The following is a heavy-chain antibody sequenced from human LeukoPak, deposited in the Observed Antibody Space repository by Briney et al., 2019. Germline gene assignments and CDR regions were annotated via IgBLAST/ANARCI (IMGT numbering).Heavy chain of an antibody. V-gene: IGHV4-30-4*01. Sequence: PSQTLSLTCTVSGGSISSGDYYWSWIRQPPGKGLEWIGYIYYSGSTYYNPSLKSRVTISVDTSKNQFSLKLSSVTAADTAVYYCARDLGTTVTTIGAFDIWGQGTMVTVSS. J-gene: IGHJ3*02. CDR1: GGSISSGDYY. D-gene: IGHD4-11*01. CDR2: IYYSGST. CDR3: ARDLGTTVTTIGAFDI.